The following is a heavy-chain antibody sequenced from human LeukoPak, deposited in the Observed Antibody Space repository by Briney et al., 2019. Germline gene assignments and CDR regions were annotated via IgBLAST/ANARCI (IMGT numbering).Heavy chain of an antibody. D-gene: IGHD6-19*01. CDR3: ARPGIAVAGHFDY. V-gene: IGHV3-74*01. J-gene: IGHJ4*02. CDR1: GITFSDYW. CDR2: INSDGSST. Sequence: GGSLRLSCAASGITFSDYWMHWVRQAPGKGLVWVSRINSDGSSTTYAESVKGRFTISRDNAKNTLYLQMNSLRAEDTAVYYCARPGIAVAGHFDYWGQGTLVTVSS.